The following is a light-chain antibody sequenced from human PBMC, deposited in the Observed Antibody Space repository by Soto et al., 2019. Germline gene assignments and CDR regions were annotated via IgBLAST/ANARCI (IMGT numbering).Light chain of an antibody. J-gene: IGLJ1*01. CDR3: LSYTTSSSYV. Sequence: QSVLTQPASVSGSPGQSITISCTGTSSDVCAYNRVSWYQQHSGKAPELMIYEVSNRPSGVSNRFSGSKSGNTASLTISGLQAEEEADYYCLSYTTSSSYVFGTGTKLTVL. CDR2: EVS. CDR1: SSDVCAYNR. V-gene: IGLV2-14*01.